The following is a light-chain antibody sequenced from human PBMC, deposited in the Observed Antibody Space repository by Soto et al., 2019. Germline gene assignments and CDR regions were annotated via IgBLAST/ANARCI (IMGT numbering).Light chain of an antibody. CDR2: AAS. CDR3: QQYNIYPLT. CDR1: QDINSW. J-gene: IGKJ4*01. V-gene: IGKV1D-16*01. Sequence: DVPMNQSPSSLSASVGDRVTITCRASQDINSWLAWYQQKPEKAPKSLIHAASTLQTGVPSRFSGSGSGTDFTLTISSLQPEDSATYYCQQYNIYPLTFGGGTKVEIK.